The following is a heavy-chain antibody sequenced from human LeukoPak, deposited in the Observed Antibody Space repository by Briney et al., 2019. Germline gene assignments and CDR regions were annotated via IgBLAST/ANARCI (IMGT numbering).Heavy chain of an antibody. CDR3: ARVVVSAVRSSTSYYYYGMDV. CDR2: ISSSSSYI. V-gene: IGHV3-21*01. CDR1: GFTFSSYS. J-gene: IGHJ6*02. D-gene: IGHD2-2*01. Sequence: GGSLRLSCAASGFTFSSYSMTWVRQAPGKGLEWVSSISSSSSYIYYADSVKGRFTISRDNAKNSLYLQMNSLRAEDTAVYYCARVVVSAVRSSTSYYYYGMDVWGQGTTVTVSS.